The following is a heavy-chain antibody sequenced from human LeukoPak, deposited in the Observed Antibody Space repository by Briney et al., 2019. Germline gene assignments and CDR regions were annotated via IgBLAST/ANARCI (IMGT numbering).Heavy chain of an antibody. J-gene: IGHJ4*02. D-gene: IGHD6-13*01. Sequence: GGSLRLSCAASGFTFSNYGASWVRQAPGKGLEGVSGISHSGGSTYYADSVKGRFTLSRDNSKNTLYLQMTSLRVEDTAVYYCARGGSSGWSLDFWGQGTLVTVSS. CDR1: GFTFSNYG. V-gene: IGHV3-23*01. CDR3: ARGGSSGWSLDF. CDR2: ISHSGGST.